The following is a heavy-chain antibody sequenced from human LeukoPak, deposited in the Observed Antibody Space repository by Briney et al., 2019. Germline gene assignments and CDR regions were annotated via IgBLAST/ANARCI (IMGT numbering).Heavy chain of an antibody. V-gene: IGHV4-39*07. CDR2: IYYSGST. Sequence: SETLSLTCTVSGGSISSSSYYWGWIRQPPGKGLEWIGSIYYSGSTYYNPSLKSRVTISVDTSKNQFSLKLSSVTAADTAIYYCARAEEGSYYFDYWGQGTLVTVSS. D-gene: IGHD1-26*01. CDR3: ARAEEGSYYFDY. CDR1: GGSISSSSYY. J-gene: IGHJ4*02.